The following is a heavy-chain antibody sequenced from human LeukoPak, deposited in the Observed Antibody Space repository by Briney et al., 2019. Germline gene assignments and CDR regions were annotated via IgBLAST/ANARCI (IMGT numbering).Heavy chain of an antibody. V-gene: IGHV4-34*01. Sequence: SETLSLTCAVYGGSFSGYYWSWIRQPPGKGLEWIGEINHSGSTNYNPSLKGRVTISVDTSKNQFSLKLSSVTAADTAVYYCARGRRRDYWGQGTLVTVSS. CDR2: INHSGST. CDR1: GGSFSGYY. CDR3: ARGRRRDY. J-gene: IGHJ4*02.